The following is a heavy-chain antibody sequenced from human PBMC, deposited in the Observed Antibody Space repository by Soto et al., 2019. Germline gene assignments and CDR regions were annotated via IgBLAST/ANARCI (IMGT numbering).Heavy chain of an antibody. Sequence: ASVKVSCKASGYTFTGYYMHWVRQAPGQGLEWMGWINPNSGGTNYAQKFQGWVTMTRDTSISTAYMELSRLRSDDTAVYYCARGGEVVAATPHPNWFDPWGQGTLVTVSS. J-gene: IGHJ5*02. CDR2: INPNSGGT. CDR1: GYTFTGYY. V-gene: IGHV1-2*04. D-gene: IGHD2-15*01. CDR3: ARGGEVVAATPHPNWFDP.